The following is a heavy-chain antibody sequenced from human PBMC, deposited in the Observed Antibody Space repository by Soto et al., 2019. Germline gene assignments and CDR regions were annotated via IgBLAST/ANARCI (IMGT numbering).Heavy chain of an antibody. Sequence: SETLSLTCAVHGGSFTGFYWDWVRQPPGKGLEWIGEINHGGTANYNPSLKSRVSISVDMSKSQFSLKLTSVTADDTALYFCASSAGLRSGALFHGLDVWGQGTKVTV. J-gene: IGHJ6*02. CDR2: INHGGTA. D-gene: IGHD3-10*01. CDR3: ASSAGLRSGALFHGLDV. V-gene: IGHV4-34*01. CDR1: GGSFTGFY.